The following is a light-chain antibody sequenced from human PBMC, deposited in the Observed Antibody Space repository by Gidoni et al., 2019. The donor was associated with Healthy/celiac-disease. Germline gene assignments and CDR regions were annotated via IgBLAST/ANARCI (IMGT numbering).Light chain of an antibody. Sequence: SYELTQPPSVSVSPGQPASITCSGDKLGDKYACWYQQKPGQSPVLVIYQDSKRPSGIPERFSGSNSGNTATLTISGTQAMDEADYYCQAWDSSTAVFGGGTKPTVL. J-gene: IGLJ2*01. CDR3: QAWDSSTAV. V-gene: IGLV3-1*01. CDR1: KLGDKY. CDR2: QDS.